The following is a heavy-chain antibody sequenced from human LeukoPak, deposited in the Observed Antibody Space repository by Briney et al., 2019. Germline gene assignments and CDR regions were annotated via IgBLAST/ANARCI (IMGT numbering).Heavy chain of an antibody. CDR2: IHTNGNT. CDR1: GGSFSGYY. V-gene: IGHV4-59*10. J-gene: IGHJ5*02. D-gene: IGHD3-22*01. Sequence: SETLSLTCAVYGGSFSGYYWSWLRQPAGKGLEWIGRIHTNGNTNYNPSLKSRVTMSVDTSKNQFSLKLSSVTAADTAVYYCARKGYDSSGFNWFDPWGQGTLVTVSS. CDR3: ARKGYDSSGFNWFDP.